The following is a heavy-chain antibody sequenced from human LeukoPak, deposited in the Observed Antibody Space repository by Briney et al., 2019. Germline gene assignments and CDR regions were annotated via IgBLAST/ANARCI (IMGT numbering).Heavy chain of an antibody. CDR2: IDPNSGGT. CDR1: GYTFTGYY. J-gene: IGHJ4*02. D-gene: IGHD2-15*01. V-gene: IGHV1-2*02. CDR3: ARDFRGYCSGGSCYGY. Sequence: GASVKVSCKASGYTFTGYYMHWVRQAPGQGLEWMGWIDPNSGGTNYAQKFQGRVTMTRDTSISTAYMELSRLRSDDTAVYYCARDFRGYCSGGSCYGYWGQGTLVTVSS.